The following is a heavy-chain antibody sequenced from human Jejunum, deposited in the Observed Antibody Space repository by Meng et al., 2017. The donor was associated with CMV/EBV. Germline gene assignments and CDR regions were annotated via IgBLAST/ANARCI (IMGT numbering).Heavy chain of an antibody. D-gene: IGHD3-3*01. Sequence: NFDNYVMHWVRPAPWKGLEWVSGVSWNSGRIGYADSVKGRFTISRDNAKNSLYLQVNSLTTEDTALYYCAKDMSRSLGFFGVVINNWGQGTLVTVSS. V-gene: IGHV3-9*01. J-gene: IGHJ4*02. CDR1: NFDNYV. CDR2: VSWNSGRI. CDR3: AKDMSRSLGFFGVVINN.